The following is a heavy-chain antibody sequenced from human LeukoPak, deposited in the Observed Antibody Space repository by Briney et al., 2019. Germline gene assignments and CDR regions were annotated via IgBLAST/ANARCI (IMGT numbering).Heavy chain of an antibody. V-gene: IGHV4-39*01. D-gene: IGHD3-16*01. CDR3: ARLLRLGEGDY. J-gene: IGHJ4*02. CDR2: IYYSGST. Sequence: SETLSLTCTGSGGSLRSTNHYWGWIRQPPGKGLEWIGSIYYSGSTYYNPSLKSRLTISVDTSKNQFSLKLTSVTAADTAVYYCARLLRLGEGDYWGQGTLVTVSS. CDR1: GGSLRSTNHY.